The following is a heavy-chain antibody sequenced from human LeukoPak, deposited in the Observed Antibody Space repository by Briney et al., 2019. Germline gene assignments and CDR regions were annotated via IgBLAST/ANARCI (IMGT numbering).Heavy chain of an antibody. Sequence: GASVKVSCKASGYTFTSYAMNWVRQAPGQGLEWMGWINTNTGNPTYAQGFTGRFVFSLDTSVSTAYLQISSLKAEDTAVYYCAREPSVECSGGSCYSDDNWFDPWGQGTLVTVSS. J-gene: IGHJ5*02. CDR1: GYTFTSYA. CDR3: AREPSVECSGGSCYSDDNWFDP. D-gene: IGHD2-15*01. CDR2: INTNTGNP. V-gene: IGHV7-4-1*02.